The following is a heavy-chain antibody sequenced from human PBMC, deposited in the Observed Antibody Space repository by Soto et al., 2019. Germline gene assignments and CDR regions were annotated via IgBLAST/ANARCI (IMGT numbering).Heavy chain of an antibody. V-gene: IGHV4-34*01. Sequence: ETLSLTCAVYGGSFSGYYWSWIRQPPGKGLEWIGEINHSGSTNYNPSLKSRVTISVDTSKNQFSLKLSSVTAADTAVYYCARRRVGRYYFDYWGQGTLVTVSS. CDR2: INHSGST. J-gene: IGHJ4*02. CDR3: ARRRVGRYYFDY. CDR1: GGSFSGYY. D-gene: IGHD2-15*01.